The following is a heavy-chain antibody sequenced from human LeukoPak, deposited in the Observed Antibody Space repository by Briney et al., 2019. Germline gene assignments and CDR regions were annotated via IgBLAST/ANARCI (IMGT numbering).Heavy chain of an antibody. CDR2: ISYDGSNK. Sequence: GGSLRLSCAASGFTLSSYGMHWVRQAPGKGLEWAAFISYDGSNKYYADSVKGRFTISRDNSKNTLYLQMNSLRAEDTAVYYCARGLPSGSYYFDYWGQGTLVTVSS. D-gene: IGHD1-26*01. CDR1: GFTLSSYG. J-gene: IGHJ4*02. V-gene: IGHV3-30*03. CDR3: ARGLPSGSYYFDY.